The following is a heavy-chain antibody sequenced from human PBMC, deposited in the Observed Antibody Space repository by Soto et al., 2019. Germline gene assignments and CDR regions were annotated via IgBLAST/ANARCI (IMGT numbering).Heavy chain of an antibody. CDR3: TREGRDGYNPYYGMDV. J-gene: IGHJ6*02. D-gene: IGHD5-12*01. V-gene: IGHV3-49*03. Sequence: GGCLRVSCTASGFTVGDYAMRWFRQAPGKGVEWGGFIRSKAYGGTTEYAASVKCRFTISRDDSKIIAYLQMNSLKTEDTAVFYCTREGRDGYNPYYGMDVWRQGTTDPVSS. CDR2: IRSKAYGGTT. CDR1: GFTVGDYA.